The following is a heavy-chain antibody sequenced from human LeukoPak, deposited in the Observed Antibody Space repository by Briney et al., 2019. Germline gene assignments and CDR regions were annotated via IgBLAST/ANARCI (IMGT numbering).Heavy chain of an antibody. J-gene: IGHJ5*02. CDR1: EYTSSDFY. CDR2: INPYTGAT. CDR3: ATSTVTHTRDT. V-gene: IGHV1-2*02. D-gene: IGHD1-1*01. Sequence: ASVKVSCQASEYTSSDFYLNWVRQAPGQGLEWMGWINPYTGATIYAQNFQGRVTMTWDASIGTGYVELTRLTSDDTALYYCATSTVTHTRDTWGREPWSPSPQ.